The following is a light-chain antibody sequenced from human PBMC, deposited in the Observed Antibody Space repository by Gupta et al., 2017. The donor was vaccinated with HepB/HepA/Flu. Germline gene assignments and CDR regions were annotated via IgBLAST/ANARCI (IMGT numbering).Light chain of an antibody. CDR2: DVT. Sequence: QSALTQPASASGSPGQSITISCTGTGSDVGGYNSASWYQQYPGKAPKLLIYDVTARPSGISTRFSASKSGNTASLTISGLQTEDEADYFCSSFTRSTSTLVLFGGGTKVTVL. CDR1: GSDVGGYNS. CDR3: SSFTRSTSTLVL. J-gene: IGLJ3*02. V-gene: IGLV2-14*03.